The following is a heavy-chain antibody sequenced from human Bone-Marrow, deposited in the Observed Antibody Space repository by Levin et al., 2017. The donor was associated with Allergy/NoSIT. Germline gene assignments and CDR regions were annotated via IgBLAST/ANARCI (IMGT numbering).Heavy chain of an antibody. D-gene: IGHD3/OR15-3a*01. CDR1: GFTFNSYW. J-gene: IGHJ4*02. Sequence: SCDASGFTFNSYWMHWVRQAPGKGPVWVAHVNNDGSDTSYADSVKGRFTISRDNARSTVYLQMNSLRVEDTAVYYCARGTGGLDSWGQGTLVTVSS. CDR3: ARGTGGLDS. CDR2: VNNDGSDT. V-gene: IGHV3-74*01.